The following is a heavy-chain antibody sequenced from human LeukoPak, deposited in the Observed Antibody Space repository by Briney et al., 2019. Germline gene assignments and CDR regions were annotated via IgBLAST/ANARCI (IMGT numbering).Heavy chain of an antibody. Sequence: SVKVSCKASGGTFSSYAISWVRQAPGQGLKWMGGIIPIFGTANYAQKFQGRVTITADKSTSTAYMELSSLRSEDTAVYYCAREDDYYDSSGYGSLGYWGQGTLVTVSS. V-gene: IGHV1-69*06. CDR3: AREDDYYDSSGYGSLGY. CDR1: GGTFSSYA. D-gene: IGHD3-22*01. J-gene: IGHJ4*02. CDR2: IIPIFGTA.